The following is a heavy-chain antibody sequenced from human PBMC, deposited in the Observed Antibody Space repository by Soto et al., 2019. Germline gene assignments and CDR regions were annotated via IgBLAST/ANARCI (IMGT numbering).Heavy chain of an antibody. D-gene: IGHD2-15*01. CDR2: IYHSGST. J-gene: IGHJ6*02. CDR3: AMNIVVVVAATTFYGIDV. CDR1: GGSISSSNW. V-gene: IGHV4-4*02. Sequence: SETLSLTCAVSGGSISSSNWWSWVRQPPGKGLEWIGEIYHSGSTNYNPSLKSRVTISVDKSKNQFSLKLSSVTAADTAVYYCAMNIVVVVAATTFYGIDVWGQGTTVTVSS.